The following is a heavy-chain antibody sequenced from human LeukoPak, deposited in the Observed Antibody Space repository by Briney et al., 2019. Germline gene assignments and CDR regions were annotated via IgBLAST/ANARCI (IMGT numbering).Heavy chain of an antibody. D-gene: IGHD5-18*01. J-gene: IGHJ5*02. CDR1: GGSISSYY. CDR3: ARRDGYSKTYNWFDP. Sequence: SETLSLTCTVSGGSISSYYWSWIRQPPGKGLEWIGYIYYSGSTNYNPSLKSRVTISVDTSKNQFSLKLSSVTAADTAVYYCARRDGYSKTYNWFDPWGQGTLVTVSS. V-gene: IGHV4-59*08. CDR2: IYYSGST.